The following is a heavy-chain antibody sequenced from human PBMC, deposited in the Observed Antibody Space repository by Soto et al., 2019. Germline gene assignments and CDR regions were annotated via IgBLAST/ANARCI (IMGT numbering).Heavy chain of an antibody. Sequence: QLQLQESGPGLVKPSETLSLTCTVSGGSIHNSSFYWGWVRQPPGKRLEWIGSIYYSGSAYYNPSLKSRLTISVDTSKNQFSLNLSSVTAADTAVYFCARRPLVRGIIPYYFDSWGQGTLVTVSS. CDR1: GGSIHNSSFY. D-gene: IGHD3-10*01. CDR3: ARRPLVRGIIPYYFDS. J-gene: IGHJ4*02. CDR2: IYYSGSA. V-gene: IGHV4-39*01.